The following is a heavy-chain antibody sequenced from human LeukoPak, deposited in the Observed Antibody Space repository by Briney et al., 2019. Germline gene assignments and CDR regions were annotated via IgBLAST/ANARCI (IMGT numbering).Heavy chain of an antibody. D-gene: IGHD5-18*01. CDR3: ARDAVDTANAV. V-gene: IGHV3-30-3*01. CDR2: ISYDGSNK. Sequence: GGSLRLSCAASGFTFSSYAMHWVRQAPGKGLEWVAVISYDGSNKYYADSVKGRFTISRDNSKNTLYLQMNSLRAEDTAVYYCARDAVDTANAVWGQGTTVTVSS. CDR1: GFTFSSYA. J-gene: IGHJ6*02.